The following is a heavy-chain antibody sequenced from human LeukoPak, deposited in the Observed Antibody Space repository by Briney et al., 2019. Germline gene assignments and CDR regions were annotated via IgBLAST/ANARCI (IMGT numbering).Heavy chain of an antibody. D-gene: IGHD3-22*01. CDR2: IYPDDSDT. J-gene: IGHJ3*01. Sequence: GESLKISCQGSGYRFNAYWIAWVRQMPAKGLEWMGIIYPDDSDTRYSPSFQGQVTISADKSVRTAYLQWSSLKASDTAMYYCARPNITSYYDSRGYDAFDVWGQGTMVTVSS. CDR3: ARPNITSYYDSRGYDAFDV. V-gene: IGHV5-51*01. CDR1: GYRFNAYW.